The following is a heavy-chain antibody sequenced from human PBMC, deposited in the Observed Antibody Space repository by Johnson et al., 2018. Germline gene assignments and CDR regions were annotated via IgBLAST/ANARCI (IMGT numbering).Heavy chain of an antibody. CDR1: GFTFGDYW. CDR3: ARRIAVSATWGNFDH. V-gene: IGHV3-7*01. D-gene: IGHD6-19*01. Sequence: VQLVQSGGGLVQPGGSLRLSCAASGFTFGDYWMSWVRQAPGKGLEWVANIKQDGRQKYYVDSVKGRFTVSRDNVKNSLSLKMNSLRADDTVVDYGARRIAVSATWGNFDHWGQGDLVTVSS. CDR2: IKQDGRQK. J-gene: IGHJ4*02.